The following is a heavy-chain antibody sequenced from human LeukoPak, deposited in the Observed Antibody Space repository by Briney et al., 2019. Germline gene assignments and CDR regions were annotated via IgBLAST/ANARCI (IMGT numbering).Heavy chain of an antibody. D-gene: IGHD3-22*01. J-gene: IGHJ4*02. CDR2: ISGSGGST. CDR3: AKGRNYYDSSGYYLIDY. CDR1: GFTFSSYA. Sequence: GGSLRLSCAASGFTFSSYAMSWVRQAPGKGLEWVSAISGSGGSTYYADSVKGRFTISRDNSKNTLYLQMNSLRAEDTAVYYCAKGRNYYDSSGYYLIDYWGQGTLVTVSS. V-gene: IGHV3-23*01.